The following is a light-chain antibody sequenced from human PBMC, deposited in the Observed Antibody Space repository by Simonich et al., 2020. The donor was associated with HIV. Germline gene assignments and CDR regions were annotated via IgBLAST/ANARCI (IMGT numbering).Light chain of an antibody. CDR3: MQGTHWPT. V-gene: IGKV2-30*02. J-gene: IGKJ1*01. Sequence: DVVMTQSPLSLPVTLGQPASISCRSSQSLLHSDGNTYLNWFQQRPGQSPRCLIYKVSNRDSGVPDRFSGSGSGTDFTLRISRVEAEDVGVYYCMQGTHWPTFGQGTKVELK. CDR2: KVS. CDR1: QSLLHSDGNTY.